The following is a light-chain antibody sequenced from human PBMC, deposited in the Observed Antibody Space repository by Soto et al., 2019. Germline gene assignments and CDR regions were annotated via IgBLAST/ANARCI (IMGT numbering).Light chain of an antibody. J-gene: IGLJ2*01. CDR1: SGDVGTYKL. CDR3: CSYAVSSTFVV. V-gene: IGLV2-23*03. CDR2: EGT. Sequence: QSVLTQPASVSGSPGQSITISCTGTSGDVGTYKLVSWYQHHPGKVPRLMIYEGTKRPSGVSDRFSGSKSGNTASLTISGLQAEDEADYYCCSYAVSSTFVVFGGGTKLTVL.